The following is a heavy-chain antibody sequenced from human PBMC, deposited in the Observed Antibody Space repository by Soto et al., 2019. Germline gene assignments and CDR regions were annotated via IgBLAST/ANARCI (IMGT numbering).Heavy chain of an antibody. Sequence: EVQLVESGGGLVKPGGSLRLSWVGSGFTFSNAWINWVRQAPGKGLEWVGRIKRKIDGGTTDFAAPVKGRFDISRDDSKRIAYMKMNSLKIEDSALYYYSTDSYSDMLVVRLDNWGHGTRVNVSS. CDR1: GFTFSNAW. J-gene: IGHJ4*01. CDR3: STDSYSDMLVVRLDN. V-gene: IGHV3-15*07. D-gene: IGHD2-8*02. CDR2: IKRKIDGGTT.